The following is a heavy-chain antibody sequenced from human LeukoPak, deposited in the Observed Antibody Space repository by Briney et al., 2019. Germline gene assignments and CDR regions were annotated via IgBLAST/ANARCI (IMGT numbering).Heavy chain of an antibody. Sequence: GGSLRLSCVASGFTFSSYAMSWVRQAPGKGLEWVSAIIGSGGSTSYADSVKGRFTISRDNSKNTLYLQMNSLRAEDTAVYYCANRGYQCYFDYWGQGTLVTVSS. CDR2: IIGSGGST. CDR3: ANRGYQCYFDY. J-gene: IGHJ4*02. D-gene: IGHD3-22*01. V-gene: IGHV3-23*01. CDR1: GFTFSSYA.